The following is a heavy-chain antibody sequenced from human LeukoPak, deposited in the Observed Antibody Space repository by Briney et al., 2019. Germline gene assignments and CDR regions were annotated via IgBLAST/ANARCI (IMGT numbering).Heavy chain of an antibody. CDR2: ISGGGST. CDR1: GFTFSSYA. Sequence: GGSLRLSCAASGFTFSSYAMTWVRQAPGKGLEWVSGISGGGSTYYADSAKGRFAISRDNSKNTLHLHMNSLRAEDTAVYYCAKSIYQLPRGEVDYWGQGTLVTVSS. V-gene: IGHV3-23*01. J-gene: IGHJ4*02. D-gene: IGHD2-2*01. CDR3: AKSIYQLPRGEVDY.